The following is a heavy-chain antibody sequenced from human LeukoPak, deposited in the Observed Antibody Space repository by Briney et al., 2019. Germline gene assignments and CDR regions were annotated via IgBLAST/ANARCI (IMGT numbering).Heavy chain of an antibody. CDR2: ISSSGSTI. Sequence: PGGSLRLSCAASGFTFSSYSMNWVRQAPGKGLEWVSYISSSGSTIYYADSVKGRFTISRDNAKNSLYLQMNSLRAEDTAVYYCARSSTMIVVGQFDYWGQGTLVTVSS. CDR1: GFTFSSYS. J-gene: IGHJ4*02. CDR3: ARSSTMIVVGQFDY. D-gene: IGHD3-22*01. V-gene: IGHV3-48*04.